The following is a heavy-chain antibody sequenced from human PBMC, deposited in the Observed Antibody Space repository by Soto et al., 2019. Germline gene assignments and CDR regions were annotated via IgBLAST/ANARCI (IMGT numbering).Heavy chain of an antibody. V-gene: IGHV4-59*01. CDR2: IYYTGST. J-gene: IGHJ4*02. CDR1: GGSLSSYW. Sequence: SETLSLTCTVSGGSLSSYWWSWIRQPPGKGLEWIGYIYYTGSTNYNPSLKSRVTISLDASKNQFSLKLSSVTAADTAVYYCARGPGASGTYHYYFDYWGPGTLVTVSS. D-gene: IGHD3-10*01. CDR3: ARGPGASGTYHYYFDY.